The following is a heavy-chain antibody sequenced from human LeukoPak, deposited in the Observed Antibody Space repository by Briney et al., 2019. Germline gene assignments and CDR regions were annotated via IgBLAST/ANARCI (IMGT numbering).Heavy chain of an antibody. CDR1: GGSISSGDYH. D-gene: IGHD2-21*01. Sequence: SQTLSLTCTVSGGSISSGDYHWSWIRQPPGKGLEWIGYIYYSGSTYYNPSLKSRVTISVDTSKNQFSLKLSSVTAADTAVYYCARDRGYSGRAFDIWGQGAMVTVSS. CDR3: ARDRGYSGRAFDI. J-gene: IGHJ3*02. V-gene: IGHV4-30-4*08. CDR2: IYYSGST.